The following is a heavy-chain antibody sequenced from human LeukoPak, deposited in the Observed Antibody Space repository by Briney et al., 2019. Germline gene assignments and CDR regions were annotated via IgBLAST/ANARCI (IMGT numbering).Heavy chain of an antibody. CDR1: GFTVSSNY. CDR3: ARGAGYYDSSGYHY. Sequence: GGSLRLSCAASGFTVSSNYMSRVRQAPGKGLEWVSVIYSGGSTYYADSVKGRFTISRDNSKNTLYLQMNSLRAEDTAVYYCARGAGYYDSSGYHYWGQGTLVTVSS. CDR2: IYSGGST. J-gene: IGHJ4*02. D-gene: IGHD3-22*01. V-gene: IGHV3-66*02.